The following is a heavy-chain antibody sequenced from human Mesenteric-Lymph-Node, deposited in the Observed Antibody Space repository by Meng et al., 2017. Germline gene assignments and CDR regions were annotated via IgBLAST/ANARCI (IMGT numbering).Heavy chain of an antibody. CDR2: MNPNSGNT. V-gene: IGHV1-8*01. CDR3: ARGLYCSGGSCYHN. D-gene: IGHD2-15*01. Sequence: ASVKVSCKASGYTFTSYDINWVRQATGQGLEWMGWMNPNSGNTGYAQKFQGRVTMTRNTSISTAYMELSSLRSEDTAVYYCARGLYCSGGSCYHNWGQGNQVNVAS. J-gene: IGHJ4*01. CDR1: GYTFTSYD.